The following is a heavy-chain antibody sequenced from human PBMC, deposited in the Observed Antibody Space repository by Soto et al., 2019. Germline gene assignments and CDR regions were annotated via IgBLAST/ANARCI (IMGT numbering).Heavy chain of an antibody. V-gene: IGHV5-51*01. CDR2: IYPSDSDT. CDR1: GYTFTIYW. Sequence: GESLKISCQVSGYTFTIYWIGWVRQMPGKGLEWMGIIYPSDSDTRYSPSFQGQVTISADQSINAAYLQWDSLKASDTAIYYCARPANTVADHFDLWGQGTPVTVSS. D-gene: IGHD4-17*01. CDR3: ARPANTVADHFDL. J-gene: IGHJ4*02.